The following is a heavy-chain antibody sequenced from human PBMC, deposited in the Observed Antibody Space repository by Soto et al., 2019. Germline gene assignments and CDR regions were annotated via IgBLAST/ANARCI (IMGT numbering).Heavy chain of an antibody. J-gene: IGHJ5*02. CDR1: GFTFSSYS. CDR3: ARDAGSSWYKWFDP. CDR2: ISSSSSTI. D-gene: IGHD6-13*01. V-gene: IGHV3-48*04. Sequence: GGSLRLSCAASGFTFSSYSMNWVRQAPGKGLEWVSYISSSSSTIYYADSVKGRFTISRDNAKNSLYLQMNSLRAEDTAVYYCARDAGSSWYKWFDPWGQGTLVTVSS.